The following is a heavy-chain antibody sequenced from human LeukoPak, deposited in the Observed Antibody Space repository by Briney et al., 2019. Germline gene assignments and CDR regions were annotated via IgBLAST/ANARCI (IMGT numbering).Heavy chain of an antibody. Sequence: GGSLRLSCAASGFTFSSYAMSWVRQAPGKGLEWVSTISSGGGSTYYADSVKGRFTISRDNSKNTLYLQMNSLRAEDTAVYYCAKRFLYNSGWYYFDYWGQGTLVTVSS. D-gene: IGHD6-19*01. J-gene: IGHJ4*02. CDR1: GFTFSSYA. CDR3: AKRFLYNSGWYYFDY. V-gene: IGHV3-23*01. CDR2: ISSGGGST.